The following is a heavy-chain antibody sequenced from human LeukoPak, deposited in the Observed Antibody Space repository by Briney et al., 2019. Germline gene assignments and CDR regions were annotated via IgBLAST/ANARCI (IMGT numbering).Heavy chain of an antibody. CDR2: INHSGST. V-gene: IGHV4-34*01. J-gene: IGHJ4*02. Sequence: SETLSLTCAVYGGSFSGYYWSWIRQPPGKGLEWIGEINHSGSTNYNPSLKSRVTISVDTSKNQFSLKLSSVTAADTAVYYCARGKANKYYYDSSGYYGLDYWGQGTLVTVSS. CDR1: GGSFSGYY. CDR3: ARGKANKYYYDSSGYYGLDY. D-gene: IGHD3-22*01.